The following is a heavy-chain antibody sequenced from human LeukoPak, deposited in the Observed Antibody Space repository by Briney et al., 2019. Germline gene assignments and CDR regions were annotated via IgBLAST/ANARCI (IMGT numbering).Heavy chain of an antibody. D-gene: IGHD6-6*01. CDR3: ARSSYSSSSSV. Sequence: GGPLGLSGEVSGFTFRGFWMSGSGQAQGKGREWLASINSDGSEGYYADVVKGRFTISRDNAKNSLYLQINSLRAEDTAVYYCARSSYSSSSSVWGQGTMVTVSS. CDR1: GFTFRGFW. J-gene: IGHJ3*01. CDR2: INSDGSEG. V-gene: IGHV3-7*03.